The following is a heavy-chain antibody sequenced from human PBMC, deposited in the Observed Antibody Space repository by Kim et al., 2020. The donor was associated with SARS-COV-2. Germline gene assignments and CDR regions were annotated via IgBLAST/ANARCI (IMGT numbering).Heavy chain of an antibody. D-gene: IGHD2-15*01. CDR3: AGLSVVASSDDS. V-gene: IGHV4-39*01. CDR1: GGSISTRTYS. J-gene: IGHJ4*02. CDR2: INYRGTT. Sequence: SETLSLTCSVSGGSISTRTYSWGWIRQPPGKGLEWIGNINYRGTTYYNLSLKSRVAMSVDTSKNQFSLKLNSVTAADTAIYYCAGLSVVASSDDSGGQGT.